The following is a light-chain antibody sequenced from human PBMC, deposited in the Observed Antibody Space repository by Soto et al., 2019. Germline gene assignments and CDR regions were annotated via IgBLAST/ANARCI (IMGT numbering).Light chain of an antibody. V-gene: IGKV3-15*01. CDR3: HQYDNWPET. J-gene: IGKJ1*01. Sequence: ETVMTQSPATLSASPGERATLSCRASQSVNSDLAWYQQKPGQAPRLLIYGASTRATGIPARFSGSGSGTEFTLTISSLQSEDFAVYYCHQYDNWPETFGQGTKV. CDR1: QSVNSD. CDR2: GAS.